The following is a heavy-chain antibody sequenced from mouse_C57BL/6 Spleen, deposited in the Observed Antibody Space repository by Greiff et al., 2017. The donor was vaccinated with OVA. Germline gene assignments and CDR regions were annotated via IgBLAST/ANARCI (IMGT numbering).Heavy chain of an antibody. V-gene: IGHV1-80*01. J-gene: IGHJ2*01. CDR2: IYPGDGDT. Sequence: QVQLQQSGAELVKPGASVKISCKASGYAFSSYWMNWVKQRPGKGLEWIGQIYPGDGDTNYNGKFKGKATLTADKSSSTAYMQLSSLTSEDSAVYFCARSGYDGYPFDYGGQGTTRTVSS. D-gene: IGHD2-3*01. CDR1: GYAFSSYW. CDR3: ARSGYDGYPFDY.